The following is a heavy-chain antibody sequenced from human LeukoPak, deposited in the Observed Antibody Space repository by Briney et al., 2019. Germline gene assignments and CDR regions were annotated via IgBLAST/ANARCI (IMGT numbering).Heavy chain of an antibody. J-gene: IGHJ5*02. CDR1: GGSFSGYY. CDR3: ARGGRIAVAGTNNWFDP. CDR2: INHSGST. D-gene: IGHD6-19*01. V-gene: IGHV4-34*01. Sequence: SETLSLTCAVYGGSFSGYYWSWIRQPPGKGLEWIGEINHSGSTNYNPSLKSRVTISVDTSKSQFSLKLSSVTAADTAVYYCARGGRIAVAGTNNWFDPWGQGTLVTVSS.